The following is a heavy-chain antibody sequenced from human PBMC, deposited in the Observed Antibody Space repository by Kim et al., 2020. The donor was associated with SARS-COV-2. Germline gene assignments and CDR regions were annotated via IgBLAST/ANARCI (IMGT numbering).Heavy chain of an antibody. J-gene: IGHJ4*02. CDR1: GGSISSSSYY. D-gene: IGHD3-16*02. CDR3: ANGGLSFFYFDY. V-gene: IGHV4-39*01. Sequence: SETLSLTCTVSGGSISSSSYYWGWIRQPPGKGLEWIGSIYYSGSTYYNPSLKGRVTISVDTSKNQFHLKRISVTAADTVVYYVANGGLSFFYFDYWGQGT. CDR2: IYYSGST.